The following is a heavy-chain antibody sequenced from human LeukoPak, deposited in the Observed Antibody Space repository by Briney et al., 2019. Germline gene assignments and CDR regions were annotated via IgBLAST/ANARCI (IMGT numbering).Heavy chain of an antibody. V-gene: IGHV4-39*07. J-gene: IGHJ4*02. CDR2: IYYSGST. D-gene: IGHD3-10*01. CDR1: GGSISSSSYY. Sequence: PSETLSLTCTVSGGSISSSSYYWGWIRQPPGKGLEWIGSIYYSGSTYYNPSLKSRVTISVDTSKNQFSLKLSSVTAADTAVYYCASILWYSFDYWGQGTLVTVSS. CDR3: ASILWYSFDY.